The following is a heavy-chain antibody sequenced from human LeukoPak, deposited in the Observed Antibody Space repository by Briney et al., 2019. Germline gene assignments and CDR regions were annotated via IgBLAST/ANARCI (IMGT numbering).Heavy chain of an antibody. CDR1: GGTFSSYA. D-gene: IGHD3-3*01. CDR2: IIPIFGTA. V-gene: IGHV1-69*13. J-gene: IGHJ5*02. Sequence: GASVNVSCKASGGTFSSYAISWVRQAPGQGPEWMGGIIPIFGTANYAQKFQGRVTITADESTSTAYMELSSLRSEDTAVYYCARMYYDFWSGYPQANWFDPWGQGTLVTVSS. CDR3: ARMYYDFWSGYPQANWFDP.